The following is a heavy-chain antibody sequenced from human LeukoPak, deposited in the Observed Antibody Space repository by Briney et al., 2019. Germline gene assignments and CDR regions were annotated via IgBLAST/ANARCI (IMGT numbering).Heavy chain of an antibody. D-gene: IGHD1-26*01. CDR3: ARRVVGATLDY. CDR1: GFTFSSYT. Sequence: GGSLRLSCAASGFTFSSYTMNWVRQAPGKGLEWVSSITSSSSYIYYVDSVMGRFTISRDNAKNSLYLQMNSLRAEDTAVYYCARRVVGATLDYWGQGTLVTVSS. J-gene: IGHJ4*02. V-gene: IGHV3-21*01. CDR2: ITSSSSYI.